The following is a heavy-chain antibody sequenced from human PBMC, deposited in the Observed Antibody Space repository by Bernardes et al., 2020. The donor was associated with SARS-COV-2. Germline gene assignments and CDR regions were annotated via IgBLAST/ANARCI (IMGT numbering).Heavy chain of an antibody. Sequence: GSLRLSCAASGFTFSSYGMHWVRQAPGKGLEWVAVIWYDGSNKYYADSVKGRFTISRDNSKNTLYLQMNSLRAEDTAVYYCARDLGDFWSGTDYGMDVWGQGTTVTVSS. D-gene: IGHD3-3*01. CDR2: IWYDGSNK. J-gene: IGHJ6*02. V-gene: IGHV3-33*01. CDR1: GFTFSSYG. CDR3: ARDLGDFWSGTDYGMDV.